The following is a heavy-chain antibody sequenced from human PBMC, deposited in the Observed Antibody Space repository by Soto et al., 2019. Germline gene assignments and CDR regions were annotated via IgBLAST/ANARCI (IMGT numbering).Heavy chain of an antibody. CDR2: IIPIFGTA. V-gene: IGHV1-69*01. D-gene: IGHD2-15*01. J-gene: IGHJ4*02. CDR1: GGTFSSYA. CDR3: ARGPYCSGGSCYPFIDY. Sequence: QVQLVQSGAEVKKPGSSVKVSCKASGGTFSSYAISWVRQAPGQGLEWMGGIIPIFGTANYAQKFQGRVTITADDSTSTAYMELSSLRSEDTAVYYCARGPYCSGGSCYPFIDYWGQGTLVTVSS.